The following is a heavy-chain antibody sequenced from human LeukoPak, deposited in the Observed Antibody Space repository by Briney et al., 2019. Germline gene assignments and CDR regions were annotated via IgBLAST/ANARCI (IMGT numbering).Heavy chain of an antibody. V-gene: IGHV3-21*01. Sequence: PGGSLRLSCAASGFTFSVYSMSWIRQAPEKGLEWVSSISSTTYTYYADSVKGRLTISRDNSKNSLYLQMNSLTAEDTALYYCARDGSGWSRDVWGQGTTVTVSS. D-gene: IGHD6-19*01. CDR1: GFTFSVYS. CDR2: ISSTTYT. CDR3: ARDGSGWSRDV. J-gene: IGHJ6*02.